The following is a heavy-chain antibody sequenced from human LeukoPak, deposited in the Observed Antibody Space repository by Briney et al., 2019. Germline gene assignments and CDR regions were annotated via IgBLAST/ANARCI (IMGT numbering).Heavy chain of an antibody. V-gene: IGHV3-74*01. D-gene: IGHD2-2*02. J-gene: IGHJ6*03. Sequence: PGGSLRLSCAASGFTFSSYWMHWVRQAPGKGLVWVSRINTDGSSTSYADSVKGRFTISRDNAKNTLYLQMNSLRAEDTAVYYCARDLWDIVVVPAAIRPYYYYYYMDVWGKGTTVTVSS. CDR3: ARDLWDIVVVPAAIRPYYYYYYMDV. CDR2: INTDGSST. CDR1: GFTFSSYW.